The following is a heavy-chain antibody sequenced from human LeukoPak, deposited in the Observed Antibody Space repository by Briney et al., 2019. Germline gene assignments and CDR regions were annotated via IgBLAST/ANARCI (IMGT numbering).Heavy chain of an antibody. CDR3: ARDLGSGFSGDLYY. CDR2: IYYSGST. Sequence: SETLSLTCTVSGGSISSYYWSWIRQPPGKGLEWIGYIYYSGSTNYNPSLKSRVTISVDTSKNQFSLKLSSVTAADTAVYYCARDLGSGFSGDLYYWGQGTLVTVSS. V-gene: IGHV4-59*01. D-gene: IGHD6-19*01. CDR1: GGSISSYY. J-gene: IGHJ4*02.